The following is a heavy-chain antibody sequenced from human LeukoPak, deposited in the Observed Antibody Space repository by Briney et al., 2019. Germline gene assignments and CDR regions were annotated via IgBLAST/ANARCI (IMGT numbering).Heavy chain of an antibody. V-gene: IGHV3-23*01. CDR3: AKDVGKWESLHFFDY. CDR1: GFTFSTNA. CDR2: ISGSGAST. J-gene: IGHJ4*02. Sequence: GGSLRFSCLTSGFTFSTNAMSWVRQAPGKGLEWISGISGSGASTYYADSVTGRFTISRDNSRNTLYLQMNSLRGDDTAVYYCAKDVGKWESLHFFDYWGPGTLVTVSS. D-gene: IGHD1-26*01.